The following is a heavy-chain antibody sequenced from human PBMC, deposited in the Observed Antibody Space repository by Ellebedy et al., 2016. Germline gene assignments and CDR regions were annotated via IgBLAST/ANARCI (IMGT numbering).Heavy chain of an antibody. CDR2: INAGNGNT. D-gene: IGHD4-17*01. V-gene: IGHV1-3*01. CDR3: ARDGPDNDYGDYVSENWFDP. CDR1: GYTFTRHA. Sequence: ASVKVSCKASGYTFTRHAMHWVRQAPGQRLEWMGWINAGNGNTKYSQKFQGRVTITRDTSASTAYMELSRLRSEDTAVYNCARDGPDNDYGDYVSENWFDPWGQGTLVTVSS. J-gene: IGHJ5*02.